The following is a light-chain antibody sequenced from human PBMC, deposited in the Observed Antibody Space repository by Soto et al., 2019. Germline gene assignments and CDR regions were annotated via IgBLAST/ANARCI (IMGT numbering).Light chain of an antibody. Sequence: QLVLTQPPSASGTPGQRVTISCSGSTSNIGSNYVYWYQQLPGTAPKLLIYRNDQRPSGVPDRFSGSKSGTSASLAISGLRSEDEADYYCAAWDDSLSGGVFGGGTKLTV. CDR2: RND. CDR1: TSNIGSNY. J-gene: IGLJ3*02. V-gene: IGLV1-47*01. CDR3: AAWDDSLSGGV.